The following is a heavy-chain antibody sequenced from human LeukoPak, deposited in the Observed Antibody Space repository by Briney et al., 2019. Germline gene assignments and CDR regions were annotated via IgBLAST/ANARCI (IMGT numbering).Heavy chain of an antibody. CDR3: ASGRGSGSLR. D-gene: IGHD1-26*01. CDR2: INSDSGFT. CDR1: GYTFTGYY. V-gene: IGHV1-2*02. Sequence: GASVKVSCKASGYTFTGYYMNWVRQAPGQGLEWMGWINSDSGFTKYAQKFQGRVTMTLDTSNSAAYMELTSLTPDDTAIYYCASGRGSGSLRWGQGTLVTVSS. J-gene: IGHJ4*02.